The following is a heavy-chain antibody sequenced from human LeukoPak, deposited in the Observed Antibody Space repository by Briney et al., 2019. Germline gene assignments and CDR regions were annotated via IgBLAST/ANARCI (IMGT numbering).Heavy chain of an antibody. CDR1: GFTFSDAW. CDR2: IKSESDGGTT. V-gene: IGHV3-15*01. Sequence: GGSLRLSCAASGFTFSDAWMTWVRQAPGMGLEWVGRIKSESDGGTTHYAAPVKGRFTISRDDSKSTLYLQINSLKTEDTAVYYCTAGMSASSRAADYWGQRTLVTVSS. CDR3: TAGMSASSRAADY. D-gene: IGHD2-8*01. J-gene: IGHJ4*02.